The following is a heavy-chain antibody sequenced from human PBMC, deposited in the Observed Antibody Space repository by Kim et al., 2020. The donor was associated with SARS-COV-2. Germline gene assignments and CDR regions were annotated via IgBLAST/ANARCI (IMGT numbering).Heavy chain of an antibody. CDR2: IVVGSGNT. Sequence: SVKVSCKASGFTFTSSAVQWVRQARGQRLEWIGWIVVGSGNTNYAQKFQERVTITRDMSTSTAYMELSSLRSEDTAVYYCAAARGSGAFDIWGQGKMVTVSS. CDR3: AAARGSGAFDI. CDR1: GFTFTSSA. J-gene: IGHJ3*02. V-gene: IGHV1-58*01. D-gene: IGHD5-12*01.